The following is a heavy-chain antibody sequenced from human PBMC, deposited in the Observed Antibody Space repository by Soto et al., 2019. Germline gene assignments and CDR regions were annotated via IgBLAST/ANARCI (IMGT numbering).Heavy chain of an antibody. CDR3: AKYQCISTSCYNWFDP. CDR1: GFTFSDYG. Sequence: PGGSLRLSCAASGFTFSDYGMHWVRQAPGKGLEWVAFISYDGSNKFYADSVKGRFTISRDHSKNTLYLQMNSLRAEDTAVYYCAKYQCISTSCYNWFDPWGQGTLVTVSS. CDR2: ISYDGSNK. J-gene: IGHJ5*02. D-gene: IGHD2-2*01. V-gene: IGHV3-30*18.